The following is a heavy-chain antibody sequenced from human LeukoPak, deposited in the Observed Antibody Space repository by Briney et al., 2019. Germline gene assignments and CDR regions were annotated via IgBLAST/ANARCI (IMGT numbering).Heavy chain of an antibody. D-gene: IGHD2-2*01. V-gene: IGHV4-34*01. CDR2: INHSGSI. Sequence: SETLSLTCAVYGGSFSGYYWSWIRQPPGKGLEWIGEINHSGSINYNPSLKSRVTISVDTSKNQFSLKLSSVTAADTAVYYCARGRPGGYCSSTSCYVWGSNWFDPWGQGTLVTVSS. CDR1: GGSFSGYY. J-gene: IGHJ5*02. CDR3: ARGRPGGYCSSTSCYVWGSNWFDP.